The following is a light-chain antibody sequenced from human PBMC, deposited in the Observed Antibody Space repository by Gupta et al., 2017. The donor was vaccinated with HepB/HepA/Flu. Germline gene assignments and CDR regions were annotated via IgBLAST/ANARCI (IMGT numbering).Light chain of an antibody. J-gene: IGKJ1*01. CDR3: QQHKKNLSWT. CDR1: QSVLYRYKNKNF. CDR2: WAT. V-gene: IGKV4-1*01. Sequence: DIVMTQSPDYLAVSLGERATITCKSSQSVLYRYKNKNFLVWLQQKLRQPPKLLIYWATAREAGVVDRFGGSGCGKDLDLTNISRQEEEVACYYYQQHKKNLSWTFGQGTKVEIK.